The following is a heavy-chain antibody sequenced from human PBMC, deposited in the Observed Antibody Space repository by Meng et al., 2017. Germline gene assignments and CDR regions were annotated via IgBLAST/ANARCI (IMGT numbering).Heavy chain of an antibody. CDR1: GDTFSSYA. CDR3: AGRGADATMGYYYCGMDV. CDR2: IIPIFGTA. Sequence: SVKVSCKASGDTFSSYAISWVRQAPGQGPEWMGGIIPIFGTANYAQKFQGRVTITTDESTSTAYMELSSLRSEDTAEYYCAGRGADATMGYYYCGMDVWGQGTTVTVSS. D-gene: IGHD5-18*01. J-gene: IGHJ6*02. V-gene: IGHV1-69*05.